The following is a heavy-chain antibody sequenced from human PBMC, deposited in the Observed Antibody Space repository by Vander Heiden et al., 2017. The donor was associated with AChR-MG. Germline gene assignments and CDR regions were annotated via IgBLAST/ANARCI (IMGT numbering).Heavy chain of an antibody. CDR2: IYSGGST. CDR3: ARNSGYAKYYFDY. Sequence: EVQLVETGGGLIQPGGSLRLSCAASGFTVRSNYMGGVRQAPGKGLEWVSVIYSGGSTYYADSVKGRFTISRDNSKNTLYLQMNSLRAEDTAVYYCARNSGYAKYYFDYWGQGTLVTVSS. CDR1: GFTVRSNY. J-gene: IGHJ4*02. D-gene: IGHD5-12*01. V-gene: IGHV3-53*02.